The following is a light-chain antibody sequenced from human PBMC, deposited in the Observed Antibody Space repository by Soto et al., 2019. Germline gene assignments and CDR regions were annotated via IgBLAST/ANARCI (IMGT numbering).Light chain of an antibody. CDR2: TAS. J-gene: IGKJ5*01. CDR1: QSISSY. V-gene: IGKV1-39*01. CDR3: QQSFSTPPT. Sequence: DLQMTQSPSSLSASVGDRVTITCRASQSISSYLNWYQQKPGKAPKHLMYTASSLQSGVPSRFSGSGSGTDFTLNSSSLQPEDFATYYCQQSFSTPPTFGQGTRLDIK.